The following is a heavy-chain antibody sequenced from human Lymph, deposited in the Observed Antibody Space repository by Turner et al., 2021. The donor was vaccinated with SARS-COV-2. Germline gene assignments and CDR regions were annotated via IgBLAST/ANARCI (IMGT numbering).Heavy chain of an antibody. Sequence: QVQLVQSGAEVKKPGASVKVSCKAPGYTFTSYDINWVRQGTGQGLEWMGWMTPNSGNPGYAQKFQGRVTMTRHTSISTAYMELRSLRSEDTAVYYCARGRYSGGGMDVWGQGTTVTVSS. CDR3: ARGRYSGGGMDV. D-gene: IGHD1-26*01. CDR1: GYTFTSYD. CDR2: MTPNSGNP. V-gene: IGHV1-8*02. J-gene: IGHJ6*02.